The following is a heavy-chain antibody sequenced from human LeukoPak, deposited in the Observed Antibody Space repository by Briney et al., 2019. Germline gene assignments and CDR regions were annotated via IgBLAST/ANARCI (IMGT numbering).Heavy chain of an antibody. CDR2: IYYSGST. D-gene: IGHD5-18*01. CDR1: GGSFSGYY. V-gene: IGHV4-31*11. Sequence: SETLSLTCAVYGGSFSGYYWSWIRQHPGKGLEWIGYIYYSGSTYYNPSLKSRVTISVDTSKNQFSLKLSSVTAADTAVYYCASRGYSYGYGSYFDYWGQGTLVTVSS. CDR3: ASRGYSYGYGSYFDY. J-gene: IGHJ4*02.